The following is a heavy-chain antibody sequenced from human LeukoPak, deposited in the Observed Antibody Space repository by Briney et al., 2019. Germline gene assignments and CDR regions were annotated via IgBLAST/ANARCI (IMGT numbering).Heavy chain of an antibody. D-gene: IGHD3-22*01. CDR3: ARVGDYYDSSG. CDR2: INPNSGGT. Sequence: ASVKVSCKASGYTFTRYYMQWVRQAPGQGLGWMGWINPNSGGTNYAQKFQGRVTMTRDTSISTAYMELSRLRSDDTVVYYCARVGDYYDSSGWGQGTLVTVSS. CDR1: GYTFTRYY. J-gene: IGHJ4*02. V-gene: IGHV1-2*02.